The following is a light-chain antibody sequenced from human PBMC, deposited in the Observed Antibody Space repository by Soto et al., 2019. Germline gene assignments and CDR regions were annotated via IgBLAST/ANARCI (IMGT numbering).Light chain of an antibody. CDR3: CSYTSSNLRQIV. CDR1: NSNIGSGYD. CDR2: GNS. V-gene: IGLV1-40*01. Sequence: QSVLTQPSSVSGAPGQRVTISCTGSNSNIGSGYDVHWYQQRPGGAPKLLIFGNSNRPSGVPDRFSGSKPDTSASLAISGLQAEDVAYYYCCSYTSSNLRQIVFRTGTKVTDL. J-gene: IGLJ1*01.